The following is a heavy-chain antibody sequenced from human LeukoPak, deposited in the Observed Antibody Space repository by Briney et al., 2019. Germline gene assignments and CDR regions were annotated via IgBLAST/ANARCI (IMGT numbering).Heavy chain of an antibody. CDR1: GYTFTGYY. V-gene: IGHV1-2*02. CDR3: ARGGPRITMVVVVITSWFDP. CDR2: INPNSGGT. D-gene: IGHD3-22*01. J-gene: IGHJ5*02. Sequence: AASVKVSCKASGYTFTGYYMHWVRQAPGQGLEWMGWINPNSGGTNYAQKLQGRVTMTRDTSISTAYMELSRLRSDDTAVYYCARGGPRITMVVVVITSWFDPWGQGTLVTVSS.